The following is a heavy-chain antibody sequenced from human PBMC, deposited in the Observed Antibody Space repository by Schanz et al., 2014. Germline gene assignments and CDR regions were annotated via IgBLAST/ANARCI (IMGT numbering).Heavy chain of an antibody. J-gene: IGHJ3*02. CDR1: GFMFSSYG. CDR3: ARVALPGYSSPRDAFDI. V-gene: IGHV3-NL1*01. CDR2: VHPGGST. Sequence: QVQLVESGGGVVQPGRSLRLSCAASGFMFSSYGMHWVRQAPGKGLEWVSFVHPGGSTYYPDSVKGRFTISRDSSKNTLYLQMNGLRAEDTAVYYCARVALPGYSSPRDAFDIWGQGTMVTVSS. D-gene: IGHD5-18*01.